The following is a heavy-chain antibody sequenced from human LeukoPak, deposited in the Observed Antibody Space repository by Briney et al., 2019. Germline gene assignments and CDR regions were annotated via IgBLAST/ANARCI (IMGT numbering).Heavy chain of an antibody. J-gene: IGHJ3*02. V-gene: IGHV4-34*01. CDR1: GGSFSGYY. CDR3: ARVHTVSGYDAFDI. D-gene: IGHD4-17*01. CDR2: INHSGST. Sequence: SETLSLTCAVYGGSFSGYYWSWIRQPPGKGLEWIGEINHSGSTNYNPSLKSRVTISVDTSKNQFSLRLSSVTAADTAVYYCARVHTVSGYDAFDIWGHGTMVTVSS.